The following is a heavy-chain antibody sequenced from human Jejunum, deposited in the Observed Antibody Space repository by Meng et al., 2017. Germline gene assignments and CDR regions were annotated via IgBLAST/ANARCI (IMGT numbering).Heavy chain of an antibody. J-gene: IGHJ4*02. Sequence: QVKLQQWGSGLCKRSETLSLTCAVYGGSIRDSYWTWIRQPPGKGLEWIGEINDSGSTNYNPSLKSRVTISVDTFKSQFYLRVSSVTAADKAVYYCARGNEYSNYGADFWGQGTLVTVSS. CDR1: GGSIRDSY. CDR3: ARGNEYSNYGADF. D-gene: IGHD4-11*01. V-gene: IGHV4-34*01. CDR2: INDSGST.